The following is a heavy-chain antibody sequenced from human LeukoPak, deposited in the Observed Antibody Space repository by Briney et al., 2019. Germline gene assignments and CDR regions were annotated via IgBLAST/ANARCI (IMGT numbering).Heavy chain of an antibody. Sequence: GGSLRLSCAASGFTSSSYSMNWVRQAPGKGLEWVSSISSSSSYIYYADSVKGRFTISRDNAKNSLYLQMNSLRAEDTAVYYCARALGDDVDWFDPWGQGTLVTVSS. D-gene: IGHD3-10*01. CDR3: ARALGDDVDWFDP. J-gene: IGHJ5*02. CDR1: GFTSSSYS. CDR2: ISSSSSYI. V-gene: IGHV3-21*01.